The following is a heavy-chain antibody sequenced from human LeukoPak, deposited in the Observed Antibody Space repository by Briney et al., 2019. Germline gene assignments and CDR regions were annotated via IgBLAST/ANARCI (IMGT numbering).Heavy chain of an antibody. CDR2: ISAYNGNT. J-gene: IGHJ6*03. CDR1: GYTFTSYG. D-gene: IGHD1-26*01. CDR3: ARASNTKIVGATAAIYYMDV. Sequence: GASVKVSCKASGYTFTSYGISWVRQAPGQGPEWMGWISAYNGNTNYAQKLQGRVTMTTDTSTSTAYMELRSLRSDDTAVYYCARASNTKIVGATAAIYYMDVWGKGTTVTVSS. V-gene: IGHV1-18*01.